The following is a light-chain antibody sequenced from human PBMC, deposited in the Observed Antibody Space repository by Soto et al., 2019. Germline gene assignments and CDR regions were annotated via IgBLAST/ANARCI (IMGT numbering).Light chain of an antibody. CDR2: STN. Sequence: QAVVTQEPSFSLSPGGTVTLTCGWTSGSVSTTYYPSWYQQTPGQPPRTLIYSTNIRSSGVPDRFSGSILGNKAALTITGAHADDESDYHCMLYMGGGLVVFGGGTQLTVL. CDR1: SGSVSTTYY. J-gene: IGLJ2*01. CDR3: MLYMGGGLVV. V-gene: IGLV8-61*01.